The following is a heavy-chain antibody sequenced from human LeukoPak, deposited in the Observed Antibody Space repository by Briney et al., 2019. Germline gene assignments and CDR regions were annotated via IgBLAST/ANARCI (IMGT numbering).Heavy chain of an antibody. J-gene: IGHJ4*02. CDR1: GFTFSSYW. CDR3: VRDAPGGGGNTVAQVGEFDY. CDR2: INSDGSST. D-gene: IGHD4-23*01. V-gene: IGHV3-74*01. Sequence: AGGSLRLSCAASGFTFSSYWMHWVRQAPGKGLVWVSRINSDGSSTSYADSVKGRFTISRDNAKNTLYLQMNSLRAEDTAVYYCVRDAPGGGGNTVAQVGEFDYWGQGTLVTVSS.